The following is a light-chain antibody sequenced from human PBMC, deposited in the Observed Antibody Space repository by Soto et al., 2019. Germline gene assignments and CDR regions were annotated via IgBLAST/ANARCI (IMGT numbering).Light chain of an antibody. Sequence: EIVMTQSPLTLSVSLGERATLSCRASQSVSSHLAWYQQKPGQTPRLLMYGASTRATGLPARFSASGSGTEFTLTISNLQSEDFAVYYCQQYHDWPYTFGQGTKLEIK. V-gene: IGKV3-15*01. CDR2: GAS. CDR3: QQYHDWPYT. J-gene: IGKJ2*01. CDR1: QSVSSH.